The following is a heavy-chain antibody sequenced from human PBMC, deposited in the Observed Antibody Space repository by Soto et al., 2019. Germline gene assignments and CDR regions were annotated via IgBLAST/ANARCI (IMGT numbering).Heavy chain of an antibody. CDR2: IYYSGVT. CDR1: GDSISTYN. Sequence: QGQLQESGPGLVKPSETLSLTCTVSGDSISTYNWGWIRQPPGKGLEWIGCIYYSGVTNYNPSLKSRVTISVDTPKNQLSLKLNSVTAADTAVYYCARVAADIASWLDPWGLGILVTVSS. CDR3: ARVAADIASWLDP. D-gene: IGHD5-12*01. J-gene: IGHJ5*02. V-gene: IGHV4-59*01.